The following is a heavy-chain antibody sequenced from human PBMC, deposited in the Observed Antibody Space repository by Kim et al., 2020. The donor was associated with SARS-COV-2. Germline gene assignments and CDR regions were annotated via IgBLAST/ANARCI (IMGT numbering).Heavy chain of an antibody. CDR1: GFTFNTYA. D-gene: IGHD2-15*01. J-gene: IGHJ5*02. CDR2: ISGSSERT. Sequence: GGSLRLSCKTSGFTFNTYAMAWVRQAPGKGLQWVSAISGSSERTYYADSVKGRFTISRDESNRTLSLQMNSLRVEDTGVYHCATGPVGGGYKLQSWGQGTLVTVSS. V-gene: IGHV3-23*01. CDR3: ATGPVGGGYKLQS.